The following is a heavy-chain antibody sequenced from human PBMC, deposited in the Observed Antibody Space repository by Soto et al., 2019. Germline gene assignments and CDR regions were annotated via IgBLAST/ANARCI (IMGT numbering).Heavy chain of an antibody. D-gene: IGHD3-9*01. V-gene: IGHV1-3*01. CDR3: ARGVHELLYFDWSHYAFDI. CDR1: GYTFTSYA. CDR2: INAGNGNT. Sequence: ASVKVSCKASGYTFTSYAMHWVRQAPGQRLEWMGWINAGNGNTKYSQKFQGRVTITRDTSASTAYMELSSLRSEDTAVYYCARGVHELLYFDWSHYAFDIWCQGTMVTVS. J-gene: IGHJ3*02.